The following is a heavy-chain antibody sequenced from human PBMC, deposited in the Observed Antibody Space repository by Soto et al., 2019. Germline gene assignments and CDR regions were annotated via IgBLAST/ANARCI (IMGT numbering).Heavy chain of an antibody. CDR2: IKEDGSEK. CDR1: GFTFSSYW. Sequence: EVQLVESGGGLVQPGGSLRLSFAASGFTFSSYWMTWVRQAPGKGLEWVANIKEDGSEKYYVDSVKGRFTISRDNAKNSVYLQMNSLSAEDTAVYYCADSGSYTDVWGKGTTVTVSS. J-gene: IGHJ6*03. V-gene: IGHV3-7*01. D-gene: IGHD5-12*01. CDR3: ADSGSYTDV.